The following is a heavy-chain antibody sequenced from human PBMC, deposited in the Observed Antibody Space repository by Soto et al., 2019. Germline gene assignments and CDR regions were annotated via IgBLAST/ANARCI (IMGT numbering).Heavy chain of an antibody. V-gene: IGHV3-30*18. CDR2: ISYDGSNK. D-gene: IGHD3-3*01. CDR3: AKATIFDNYYGMDV. J-gene: IGHJ6*02. Sequence: GGSLRLSCAASGFTFSSYGMHWVRQAPGKGLEWVAVISYDGSNKYHADSVKGRFTISRDNSKNTLYLQMNSLRAEDTAVYYCAKATIFDNYYGMDVWGQGTTVTVSS. CDR1: GFTFSSYG.